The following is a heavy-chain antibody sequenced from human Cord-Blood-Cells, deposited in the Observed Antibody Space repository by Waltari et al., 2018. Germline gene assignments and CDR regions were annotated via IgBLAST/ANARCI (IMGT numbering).Heavy chain of an antibody. V-gene: IGHV4-39*01. D-gene: IGHD3-3*01. CDR1: GGSISSSSYY. CDR3: ARHIRFLEWLGMNFDY. CDR2: IYYSGST. J-gene: IGHJ4*02. Sequence: QLQLQESGPGLVKPSETLSHTCTVSGGSISSSSYYWGWIRQPPGKGLEWIGSIYYSGSTYYNPSLKSRVTISVDTSKNQFSLKLSSVTAADTAVYYCARHIRFLEWLGMNFDYWGQGTLVTVSS.